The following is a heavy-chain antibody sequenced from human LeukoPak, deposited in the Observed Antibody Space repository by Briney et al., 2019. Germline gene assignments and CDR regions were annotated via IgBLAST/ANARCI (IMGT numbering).Heavy chain of an antibody. Sequence: PSQTLSLTCKVSGGSFSSGDCDWCWMRQPPGQGLVGVCYMLYSGSTYYNPSLSSRVTISVETIKTQSSLQLSSVTAADPAVYYCARPYYYESRIDPWGQGTLVTVSS. CDR1: GGSFSSGDCD. V-gene: IGHV4-30-4*01. D-gene: IGHD3-22*01. CDR3: ARPYYYESRIDP. J-gene: IGHJ5*02. CDR2: MLYSGST.